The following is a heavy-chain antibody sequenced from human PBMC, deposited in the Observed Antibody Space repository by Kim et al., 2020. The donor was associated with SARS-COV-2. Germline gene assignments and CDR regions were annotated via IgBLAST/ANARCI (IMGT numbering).Heavy chain of an antibody. J-gene: IGHJ4*02. CDR2: IIPIFGTA. V-gene: IGHV1-69*13. CDR3: ARGRKGDGYNWIYYFDY. CDR1: GGTFSSYA. Sequence: SVKVSCKASGGTFSSYAISWVRQAPGQGLEWMGGIIPIFGTANYAQKFQGRVTITADESTSTAYMELSSLRSEDTAVYYCARGRKGDGYNWIYYFDYWGQGTLVTVYS. D-gene: IGHD5-12*01.